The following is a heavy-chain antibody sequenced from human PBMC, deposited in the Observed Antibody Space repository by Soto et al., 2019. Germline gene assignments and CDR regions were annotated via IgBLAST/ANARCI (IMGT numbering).Heavy chain of an antibody. CDR1: GYPVTAYY. CDR3: ARGGGVGVAGSAAFDM. D-gene: IGHD3-3*01. J-gene: IGHJ3*02. V-gene: IGHV1-2*02. Sequence: QLHLVQSGAVVKKPGASVTVSCSASGYPVTAYYMHWVRQAPGRGLEWMGGINPATGAAKYTQTFQGRVTMNRDTSTSTVFMERRGLKSEDTAVFYCARGGGVGVAGSAAFDMWGQGTLVTVSS. CDR2: INPATGAA.